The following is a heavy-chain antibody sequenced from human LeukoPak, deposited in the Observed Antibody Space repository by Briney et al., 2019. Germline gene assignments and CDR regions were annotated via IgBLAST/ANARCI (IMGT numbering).Heavy chain of an antibody. V-gene: IGHV3-9*01. CDR2: ISWNGGNV. CDR3: AKGASVWLLESRFDP. J-gene: IGHJ5*02. D-gene: IGHD4-23*01. CDR1: GFNLDEYA. Sequence: PGGSLRLSCVASGFNLDEYAMHWVRQAPGKGLEWVSGISWNGGNVGYADSVKGRVTVSRDNTKNSLYLQLSSLSPEDTALYYCAKGASVWLLESRFDPWGQGTLVTVSS.